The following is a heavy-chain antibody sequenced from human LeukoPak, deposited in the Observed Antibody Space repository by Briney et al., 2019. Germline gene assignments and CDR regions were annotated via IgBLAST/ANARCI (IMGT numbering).Heavy chain of an antibody. CDR3: ARTTEGYCSSASCFGFSYSYYMDV. CDR1: GGSISNYY. V-gene: IGHV4-59*08. Sequence: SETLSLTCTVSGGSISNYYWSWIRQPPGKGLEWIGSIYHSGSTYYNPSLKSRVTISVDTSKNQFSLKLSSVTAADTAVYYCARTTEGYCSSASCFGFSYSYYMDVWGKGTTVTISS. J-gene: IGHJ6*03. D-gene: IGHD2-2*01. CDR2: IYHSGST.